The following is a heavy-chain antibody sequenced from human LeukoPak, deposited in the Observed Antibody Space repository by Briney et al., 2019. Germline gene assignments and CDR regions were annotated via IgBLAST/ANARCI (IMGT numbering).Heavy chain of an antibody. Sequence: ASVKVSCKASGYTFTGYYMHWVRQAPGQGLEWMGWIYPNSGGTNYAQKFQDRVTMTRDTSISTAYMELSRLRSDDTAVYYCASGYGGNSRDYYYYYYMDVWGKGTTVTVSS. J-gene: IGHJ6*03. D-gene: IGHD4-23*01. V-gene: IGHV1-2*02. CDR1: GYTFTGYY. CDR3: ASGYGGNSRDYYYYYYMDV. CDR2: IYPNSGGT.